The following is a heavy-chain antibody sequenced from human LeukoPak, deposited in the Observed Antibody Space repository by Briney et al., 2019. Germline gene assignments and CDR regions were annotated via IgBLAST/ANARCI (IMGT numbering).Heavy chain of an antibody. Sequence: GGSLRLSCAASGFTFSSYSMNWVRQAPGKGLEWVSSISSSSSYIYYADSVKGRFTISRDNAKNSLYLQINSLRAEDTAVYYCASSGNMIADPTFDYWGQGTLVTVSS. CDR3: ASSGNMIADPTFDY. CDR1: GFTFSSYS. CDR2: ISSSSSYI. D-gene: IGHD3-22*01. V-gene: IGHV3-21*01. J-gene: IGHJ4*02.